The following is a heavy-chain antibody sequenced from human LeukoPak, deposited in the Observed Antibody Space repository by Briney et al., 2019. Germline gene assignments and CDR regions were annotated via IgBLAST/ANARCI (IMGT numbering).Heavy chain of an antibody. CDR1: GGSISSNY. D-gene: IGHD3-3*01. V-gene: IGHV4-4*07. CDR3: ASSTYYDFWSGYLGYYYGMDV. Sequence: SETLSLTCTVSGGSISSNYWSWIRQPAGKGLEWIGRIYSSGSTNYNAALKSRVTMSVDSSRNQFSLKLSSVTAADTAVYYCASSTYYDFWSGYLGYYYGMDVWGQGTTVTVSS. J-gene: IGHJ6*02. CDR2: IYSSGST.